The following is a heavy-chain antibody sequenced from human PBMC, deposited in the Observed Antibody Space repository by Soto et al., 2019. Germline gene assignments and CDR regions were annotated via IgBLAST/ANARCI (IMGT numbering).Heavy chain of an antibody. CDR3: AKGTYYALH. V-gene: IGHV3-30*18. D-gene: IGHD1-26*01. Sequence: QVQLVESGGGVVQPGRSLRLSCAASGFTFSSYGMHWVRQAPGKGLEWVAVISYDGSNKYYADSVKGQFTISRDNSKNTLYLQMNSLRAEDTAVYYCAKGTYYALHWGQGTLVTVSS. CDR2: ISYDGSNK. CDR1: GFTFSSYG. J-gene: IGHJ4*02.